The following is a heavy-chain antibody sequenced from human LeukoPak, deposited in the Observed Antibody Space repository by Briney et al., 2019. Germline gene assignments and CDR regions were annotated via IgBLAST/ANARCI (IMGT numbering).Heavy chain of an antibody. CDR3: AASTVVAGPFVS. CDR1: GASIRNTSIFC. D-gene: IGHD6-19*01. CDR2: IYYSGHT. J-gene: IGHJ4*02. Sequence: SETLSLTCSVSGASIRNTSIFCWGWIRQPPGKGLEWIGSIYYSGHTYYNPSLNSRVTISVDRSRNLFSLRMTSVPATDTAIYYCAASTVVAGPFVSWGEGALVTVSS. V-gene: IGHV4-39*02.